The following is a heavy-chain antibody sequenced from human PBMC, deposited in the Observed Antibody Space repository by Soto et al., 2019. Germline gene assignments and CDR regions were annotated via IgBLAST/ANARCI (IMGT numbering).Heavy chain of an antibody. V-gene: IGHV3-15*07. CDR1: GFTFSNAW. D-gene: IGHD3-22*01. CDR2: IKRKTESETT. J-gene: IGHJ4*02. CDR3: TTVFYDSSGCPDY. Sequence: GGSLRLSCAASGFTFSNAWMNWVRQAPGKGLEWVGRIKRKTESETTDYAAPVQGRFTISRDDSKNTLYLQMNNLKTEDTAIYYCTTVFYDSSGCPDYWGQGTLVTVSS.